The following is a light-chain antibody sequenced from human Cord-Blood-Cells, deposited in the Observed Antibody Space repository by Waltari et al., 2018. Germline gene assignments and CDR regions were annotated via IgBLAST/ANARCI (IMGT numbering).Light chain of an antibody. J-gene: IGKJ1*01. CDR3: QQSYSRTT. CDR2: AAS. V-gene: IGKV1-39*01. Sequence: DIQMTQSPSSLSASVGDRVTITCRASQSISSYLNWYQQKPGKAPKLLIYAASSLQSGVPSRFSGSGSGTDFTLTISSLQPEDFATYYCQQSYSRTTFGQGTKVEI. CDR1: QSISSY.